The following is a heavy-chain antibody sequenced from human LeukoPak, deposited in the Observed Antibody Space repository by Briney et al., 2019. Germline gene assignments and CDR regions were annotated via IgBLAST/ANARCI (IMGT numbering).Heavy chain of an antibody. CDR3: ARHHSSSSGIDY. CDR2: INHRGST. Sequence: KPSETLSLTCDVYGGSFSGYYWSWIRQPPGKGLEWIGEINHRGSTNYNPSLKSRVTISVDTSKNQFSLKLNSVTAADTAVYYCARHHSSSSGIDYWGQGTLVTVSS. CDR1: GGSFSGYY. J-gene: IGHJ4*02. V-gene: IGHV4-34*01. D-gene: IGHD6-19*01.